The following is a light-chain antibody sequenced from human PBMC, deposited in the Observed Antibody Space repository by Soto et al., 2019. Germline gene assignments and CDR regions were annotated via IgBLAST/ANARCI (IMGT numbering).Light chain of an antibody. CDR3: QQTYRPPPT. CDR1: QSISSY. V-gene: IGKV1-39*01. Sequence: DIQMTQSPSSLSASVGDRVTITCRASQSISSYLNWYQQKPGKAPKLLIFAASSLQSGVPSRFSGSGSGTDFTLTISNLQPEDFATYYCQQTYRPPPTFGQGTKVEIK. CDR2: AAS. J-gene: IGKJ1*01.